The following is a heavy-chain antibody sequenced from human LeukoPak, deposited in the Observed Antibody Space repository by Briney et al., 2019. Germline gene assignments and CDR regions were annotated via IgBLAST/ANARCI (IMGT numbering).Heavy chain of an antibody. CDR3: ARVFAVADDY. V-gene: IGHV1-46*01. CDR2: INPSGGST. CDR1: GYTFTSYY. J-gene: IGHJ4*02. D-gene: IGHD6-19*01. Sequence: ASVKVSRKASGYTFTSYYMHWVRQAPGQGLEWMGIINPSGGSTSYAQKFQGRVTMTRDTSTSTVYMELSSLRSEDTAVYCCARVFAVADDYWGQGTLVTVSS.